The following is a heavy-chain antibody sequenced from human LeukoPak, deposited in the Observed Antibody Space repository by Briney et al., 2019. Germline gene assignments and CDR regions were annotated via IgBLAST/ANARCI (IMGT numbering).Heavy chain of an antibody. CDR2: IYYSGST. J-gene: IGHJ6*02. CDR3: ARDRTGTTAYYGMDV. CDR1: GGSVSSGSYY. Sequence: SETLSLTCTVSGGSVSSGSYYWSWIRQPPGKGLEWIGYIYYSGSTNYNPSLKSRVTISVDTSKNQFSLKLSSVTAADTAVYYCARDRTGTTAYYGMDVWGQGTTVTVSS. D-gene: IGHD1-7*01. V-gene: IGHV4-61*01.